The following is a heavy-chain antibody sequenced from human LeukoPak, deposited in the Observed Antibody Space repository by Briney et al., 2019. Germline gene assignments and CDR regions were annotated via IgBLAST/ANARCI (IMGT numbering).Heavy chain of an antibody. V-gene: IGHV1-2*02. Sequence: ASVKVSCKASGYTFSSYGISWVRQAPGQGLEWMGWINPNSGGTNYAQKFQGRVTMTRDTSISTAYMELSRLRSDDTAVYYCARDSGDYEEGYNWFDPWGQGTLVTVSS. CDR3: ARDSGDYEEGYNWFDP. J-gene: IGHJ5*02. CDR1: GYTFSSYG. CDR2: INPNSGGT. D-gene: IGHD4-17*01.